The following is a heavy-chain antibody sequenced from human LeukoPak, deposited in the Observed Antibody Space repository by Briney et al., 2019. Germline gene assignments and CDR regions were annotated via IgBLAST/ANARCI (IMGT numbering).Heavy chain of an antibody. V-gene: IGHV3-49*04. CDR1: GFTFGDYA. Sequence: GRSLRLSCTASGFTFGDYAMSWVRQAPGKGLEWVGFIRSKAYGGTTEYAASVKGRFTISRDDSKSIAYLQMNSLKTEDTAVYYCTRAPPYCGGDCYSFDYWGQGTLVTVSS. CDR2: IRSKAYGGTT. J-gene: IGHJ4*02. CDR3: TRAPPYCGGDCYSFDY. D-gene: IGHD2-21*01.